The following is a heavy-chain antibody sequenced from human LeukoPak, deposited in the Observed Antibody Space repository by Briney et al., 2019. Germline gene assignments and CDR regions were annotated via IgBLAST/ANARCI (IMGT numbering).Heavy chain of an antibody. CDR2: IHNSGDT. J-gene: IGHJ4*02. Sequence: SETLSLTCTVSGGSISSYYWSWIRQSPGKGLQWIGSIHNSGDTHYNPSLKSRVTISIDTSKNQFSLKLSSVTAADTAVYYCARSLGRGATAFDYWGQGTLVTVSS. CDR3: ARSLGRGATAFDY. D-gene: IGHD1-26*01. V-gene: IGHV4-59*08. CDR1: GGSISSYY.